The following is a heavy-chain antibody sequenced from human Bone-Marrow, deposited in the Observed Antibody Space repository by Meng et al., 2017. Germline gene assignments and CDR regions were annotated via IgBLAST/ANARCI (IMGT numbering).Heavy chain of an antibody. Sequence: SETLSLTCNVSGYSISSGGSYYWSWLRQPAGRGLEWIGRIHTSVTINYNPSLSSRVTISMDTSKNQFSLKLSSVTAADTAVYYCARAAYPQTLVPVTTTWFDPWGHGTQVTVSS. CDR2: IHTSVTI. CDR3: ARAAYPQTLVPVTTTWFDP. J-gene: IGHJ5*02. D-gene: IGHD3-16*01. CDR1: GYSISSGGSYY. V-gene: IGHV4-61*02.